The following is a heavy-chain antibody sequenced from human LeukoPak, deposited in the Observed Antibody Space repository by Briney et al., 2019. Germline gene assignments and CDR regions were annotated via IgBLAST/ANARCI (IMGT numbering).Heavy chain of an antibody. J-gene: IGHJ4*02. CDR1: GGSFSGYY. CDR3: ARGDSSGWYFDY. Sequence: NPSETLSLTCAVYGGSFSGYYWSWIRQPPGKGLEWIGEINHSGSTNYNPSLKSRVTISVDTSKNQFSLKLSSVTAADTAVYYCARGDSSGWYFDYWGQGTLVTVSS. D-gene: IGHD6-19*01. CDR2: INHSGST. V-gene: IGHV4-34*01.